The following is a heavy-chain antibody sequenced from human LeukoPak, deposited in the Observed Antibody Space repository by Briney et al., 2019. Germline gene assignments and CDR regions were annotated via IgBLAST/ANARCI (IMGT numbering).Heavy chain of an antibody. CDR2: IYPGDSHT. CDR3: ARPAYYDFWSGYYAVY. V-gene: IGHV5-51*01. CDR1: GYSFTNYW. Sequence: GESLKISCTGSGYSFTNYWIGWVRQMPGKGLEWMGNIYPGDSHTKYSPSFQGQIIISADKSISTAYLQWSSLKASDTAMYYCARPAYYDFWSGYYAVYWGQGTLVTVSS. J-gene: IGHJ4*02. D-gene: IGHD3-3*01.